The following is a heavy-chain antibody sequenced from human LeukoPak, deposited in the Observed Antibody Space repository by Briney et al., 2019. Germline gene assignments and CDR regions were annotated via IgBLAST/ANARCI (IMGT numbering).Heavy chain of an antibody. V-gene: IGHV4-59*08. CDR2: IYYSGST. D-gene: IGHD6-6*01. CDR1: GGSISSYY. CDR3: ARRKAARRAGWFDP. J-gene: IGHJ5*02. Sequence: SETLSLTCTVSGGSISSYYWSWIWQPPGKGLEWIGYIYYSGSTNYNPSLKSRVTISVDTSKNQFSLKLSSVTAADTAVYYCARRKAARRAGWFDPWGQGTLVTVSS.